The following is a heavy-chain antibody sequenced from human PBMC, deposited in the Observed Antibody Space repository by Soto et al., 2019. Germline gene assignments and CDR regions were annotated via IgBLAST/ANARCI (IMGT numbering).Heavy chain of an antibody. J-gene: IGHJ4*02. CDR3: AAGGGLPRYY. CDR1: GGSISSGGYS. D-gene: IGHD5-12*01. Sequence: QLQLQESGSGLVKPSQTLSLTCAVSGGSISSGGYSWSWIRQPPGKGLEWIGSINHSGTTYYNPSLKSRVTISVDRSKNQFSLKLSSVTAADTAVYYCAAGGGLPRYYWGQGTLVTVSS. V-gene: IGHV4-30-2*01. CDR2: INHSGTT.